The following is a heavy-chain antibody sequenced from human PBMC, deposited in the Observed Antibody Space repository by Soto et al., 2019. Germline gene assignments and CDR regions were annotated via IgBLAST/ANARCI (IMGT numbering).Heavy chain of an antibody. J-gene: IGHJ4*02. V-gene: IGHV3-13*01. Sequence: DVQLVESGGDLVQPGESLRLSCAASGFSFSNYDFHWVRQAPGKGLEWVSGIANTGDTYYAGSVKGRFTMSRENGKNSWYLQMNSLRAGDTAVYFCARGADGFDYWGQGALVTVSS. CDR1: GFSFSNYD. D-gene: IGHD3-16*01. CDR2: IANTGDT. CDR3: ARGADGFDY.